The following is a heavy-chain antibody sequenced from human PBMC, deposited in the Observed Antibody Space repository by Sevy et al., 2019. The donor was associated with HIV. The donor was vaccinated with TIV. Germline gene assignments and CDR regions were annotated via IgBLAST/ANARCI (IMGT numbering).Heavy chain of an antibody. CDR3: ARDPGWGAIDY. Sequence: GGSLRLSCAASGFTFSGSWMAWVRQTPGKGLEWVATIKNDGTEKYYVDSVKGRHTISRDNANNSLYLQMNRLRADDTAIYYCARDPGWGAIDYWGQGILVTVSS. CDR2: IKNDGTEK. CDR1: GFTFSGSW. V-gene: IGHV3-7*01. J-gene: IGHJ4*02. D-gene: IGHD3-16*01.